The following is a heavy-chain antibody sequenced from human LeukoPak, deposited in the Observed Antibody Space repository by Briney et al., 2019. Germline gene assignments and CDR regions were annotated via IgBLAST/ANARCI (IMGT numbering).Heavy chain of an antibody. J-gene: IGHJ4*02. D-gene: IGHD6-13*01. CDR3: ARDVSSSWEN. Sequence: PRASVKVSCKASGGTFSSYTISWVRQAPGQGLEWMGRTIPILGIANYAQKFQGRVTITADKSTSTAYMELSSLRSEDTAVYYCARDVSSSWENWGQGTLVTVSS. CDR1: GGTFSSYT. V-gene: IGHV1-69*04. CDR2: TIPILGIA.